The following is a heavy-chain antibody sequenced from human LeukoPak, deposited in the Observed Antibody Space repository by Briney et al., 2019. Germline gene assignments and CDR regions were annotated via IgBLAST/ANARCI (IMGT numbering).Heavy chain of an antibody. Sequence: SETLSLTCTVSGGSISSYYWSWIRQPPGKGLEWIGYIYYSGSTNYNPSLKSRVTISVDTSKNQFSLKLSSVTAADTAVYYCARLGGSSSRGWFDPWGQGTLVTVSS. V-gene: IGHV4-59*08. CDR1: GGSISSYY. CDR3: ARLGGSSSRGWFDP. J-gene: IGHJ5*02. CDR2: IYYSGST. D-gene: IGHD2-15*01.